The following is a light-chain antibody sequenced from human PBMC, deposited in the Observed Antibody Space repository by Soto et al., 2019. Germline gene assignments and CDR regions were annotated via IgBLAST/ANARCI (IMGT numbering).Light chain of an antibody. Sequence: EVVMTQSPATLSVSPGERATLSCRASQSVNANLAWYQQKPGQAPRLLIHGASNRATGIPARFSGSGFGTEFILTISSLQSEDFAVYYCQQYNTWPPLTFGGGTKVEIK. CDR1: QSVNAN. J-gene: IGKJ4*01. CDR3: QQYNTWPPLT. V-gene: IGKV3-15*01. CDR2: GAS.